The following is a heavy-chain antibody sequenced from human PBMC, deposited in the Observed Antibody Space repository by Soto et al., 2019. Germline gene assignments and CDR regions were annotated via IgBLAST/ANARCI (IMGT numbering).Heavy chain of an antibody. CDR1: GYSFTSYW. V-gene: IGHV5-10-1*01. CDR2: IDPSDSYT. CDR3: ARRYCSGGSCYSYYYYGMDV. J-gene: IGHJ6*02. Sequence: PGQSLKISCKGSGYSFTSYWISWVRQMPGKGLAWIGRIDPSDSYTNYSPSFQGHVTISADKSISTAYLQWSSLKASDTAMYYCARRYCSGGSCYSYYYYGMDVWGQGTTVTVSS. D-gene: IGHD2-15*01.